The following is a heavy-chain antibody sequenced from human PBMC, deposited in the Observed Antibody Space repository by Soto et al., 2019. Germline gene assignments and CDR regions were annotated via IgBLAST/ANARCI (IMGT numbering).Heavy chain of an antibody. J-gene: IGHJ4*02. CDR1: GFTFSSYA. V-gene: IGHV3-23*01. Sequence: GGSLRLSCAASGFTFSSYAMSWVRQAPGKGLEWVSAISGSGGSTYYADSVKGRFTISRDNSKNTLYLQMNSLRAEDMAVYYCAKAPGFTMVREYYFDYWGQGTLVTVSS. D-gene: IGHD3-10*01. CDR3: AKAPGFTMVREYYFDY. CDR2: ISGSGGST.